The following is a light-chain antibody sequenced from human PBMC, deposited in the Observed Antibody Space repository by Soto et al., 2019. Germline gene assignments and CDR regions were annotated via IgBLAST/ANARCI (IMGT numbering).Light chain of an antibody. CDR3: SSYTSSSTL. V-gene: IGLV2-14*01. J-gene: IGLJ2*01. Sequence: QSALTQPASVSGSPGQSITISCTGTSSDVGGYNYVSWYHQHPGKAPKLMIYDVSNRPSGVSNRFSGSKSGNTASLTISGLQAEDDADYYCSSYTSSSTLFGGGTKLTVL. CDR2: DVS. CDR1: SSDVGGYNY.